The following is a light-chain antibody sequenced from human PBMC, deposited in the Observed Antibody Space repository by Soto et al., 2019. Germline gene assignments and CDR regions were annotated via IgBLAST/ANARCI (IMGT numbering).Light chain of an antibody. V-gene: IGKV1-39*01. CDR3: QQTYTTPYT. CDR1: QNIIKY. CDR2: GAF. J-gene: IGKJ2*01. Sequence: DIQMIQSPSSLSASVGDRVTITCRTSQNIIKYLNWDQQKQGKAPKFLIYGAFTLQTGVPSSFMGRGSGTAFTIAISSLQTEYFTTFYCQQTYTTPYTCDQGTKLDIK.